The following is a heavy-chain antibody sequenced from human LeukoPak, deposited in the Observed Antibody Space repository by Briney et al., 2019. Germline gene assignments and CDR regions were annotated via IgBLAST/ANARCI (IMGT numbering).Heavy chain of an antibody. J-gene: IGHJ4*02. CDR1: GYSFTTYW. D-gene: IGHD3-10*01. V-gene: IGHV5-51*01. CDR2: IYPGDSDA. CDR3: ARQALWFGELSFDY. Sequence: GESLKISCKSSGYSFTTYWIGLVRQMPGKGLEWMGIIYPGDSDARYSPSFQGHVTISVDKSISTAYLQWSSLKASDTAMYYCARQALWFGELSFDYWGQGTLVTVSS.